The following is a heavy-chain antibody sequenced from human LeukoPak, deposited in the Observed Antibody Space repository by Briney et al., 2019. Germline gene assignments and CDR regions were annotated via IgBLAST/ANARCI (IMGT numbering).Heavy chain of an antibody. CDR2: ITGGGGST. V-gene: IGHV3-23*01. CDR3: AKDQSPPGAFDT. J-gene: IGHJ3*02. CDR1: GFTLSNYA. Sequence: GGSLRLSCAASGFTLSNYAMSWVRQAPGKGLQWVSGITGGGGSTYYADSVKGRFTISRDNSKNTVSLQMNSLRAEDTAVYYCAKDQSPPGAFDTWGPGTKGTVSS.